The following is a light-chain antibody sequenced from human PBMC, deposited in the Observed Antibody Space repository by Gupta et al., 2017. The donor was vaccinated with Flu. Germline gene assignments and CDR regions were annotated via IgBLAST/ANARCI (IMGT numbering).Light chain of an antibody. CDR1: NIGIKN. J-gene: IGLJ2*01. V-gene: IGLV3-9*01. Sequence: SYEVTQPLSVSVALGQTAKISCGGNNIGIKNVHWCQQRPGQAPVLVIYKDKNRPSGIPDRFSGSYSGNTATLTITRAQAEDEAVYYCQVWDTTTHVTFGGGTRLTVL. CDR3: QVWDTTTHVT. CDR2: KDK.